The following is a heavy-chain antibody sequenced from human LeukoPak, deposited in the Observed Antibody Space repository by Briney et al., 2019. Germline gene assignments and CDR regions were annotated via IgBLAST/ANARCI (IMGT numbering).Heavy chain of an antibody. CDR2: ISGSAYST. CDR1: GFTFNSYA. Sequence: GGSLRLSCVASGFTFNSYAMNWVRQAPGKGLEWVSAISGSAYSTYYADSVKGRFTVSRDNSKNTLNLQMNSLRAEDTAMYYCARRGYGYGSPFDYWGQGTLVTVSS. V-gene: IGHV3-23*01. D-gene: IGHD5-18*01. CDR3: ARRGYGYGSPFDY. J-gene: IGHJ4*02.